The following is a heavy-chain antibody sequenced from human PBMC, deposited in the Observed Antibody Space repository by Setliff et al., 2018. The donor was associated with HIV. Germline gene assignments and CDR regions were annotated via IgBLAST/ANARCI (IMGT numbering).Heavy chain of an antibody. J-gene: IGHJ4*02. D-gene: IGHD6-19*01. CDR3: ARRRSSGWYHYFDY. CDR2: IYHSGST. Sequence: PSETLSLTCTVSGYSISSGYYWGWIRQPPGKGPEWIGSIYHSGSTYYNPSLKSRVTISVDTSKNQFSLKLSSVTAADTAVYYCARRRSSGWYHYFDYWGQGTLVTVSS. V-gene: IGHV4-38-2*02. CDR1: GYSISSGYY.